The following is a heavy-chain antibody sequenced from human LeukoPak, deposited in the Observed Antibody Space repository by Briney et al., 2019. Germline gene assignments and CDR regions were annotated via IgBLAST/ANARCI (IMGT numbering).Heavy chain of an antibody. J-gene: IGHJ4*02. V-gene: IGHV3-11*04. CDR3: ARDPHAGIFDA. CDR1: GFTFGDFH. Sequence: GGSLRLSCATSGFTFGDFHMSWLRQAPGKGLEHVSYISSGGSTTYYADSVVGRFSISRDDAKNFLYLQMDSLRDGDTAVYYCARDPHAGIFDAWGQGTLATVSS. CDR2: ISSGGSTT.